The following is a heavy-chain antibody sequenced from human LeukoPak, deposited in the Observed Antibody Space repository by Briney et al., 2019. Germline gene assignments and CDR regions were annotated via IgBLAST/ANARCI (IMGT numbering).Heavy chain of an antibody. CDR1: GDSISSYY. CDR3: ARQGSWGTNFDY. Sequence: SETLSLTCTVSGDSISSYYWSWIRQPPWKGLERIGYIYYSGSTNYNPSLKSRVTISVDTSKNQFSLKLSSVTAADTAVYYCARQGSWGTNFDYWGQGTLVTVSS. V-gene: IGHV4-59*08. CDR2: IYYSGST. D-gene: IGHD2-8*01. J-gene: IGHJ4*02.